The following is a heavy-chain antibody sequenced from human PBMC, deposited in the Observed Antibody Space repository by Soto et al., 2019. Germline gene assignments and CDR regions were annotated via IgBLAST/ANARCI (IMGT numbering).Heavy chain of an antibody. CDR3: AYSSTPFDY. D-gene: IGHD6-13*01. Sequence: PGGSLRLSCAASGFTFSTYSMDWVRQAPGKGLEWVSSISSSSSYIYYAASVKGRFTISRDNSKSTLYLQMNSLGAEDTAVYYCAYSSTPFDYWGQGTLVTVS. CDR2: ISSSSSYI. V-gene: IGHV3-21*04. J-gene: IGHJ4*02. CDR1: GFTFSTYS.